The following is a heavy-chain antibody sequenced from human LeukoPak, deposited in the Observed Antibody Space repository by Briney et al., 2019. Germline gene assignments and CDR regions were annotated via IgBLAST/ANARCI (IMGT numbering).Heavy chain of an antibody. CDR3: ARVVMSSSWCPYYYYYYMDV. CDR1: GGSISSYY. Sequence: SETLSLTCTVSGGSISSYYWSWIRQPAGKGLEWIGRIYTSGSTNYNPSLKSRVTMSVDTSKNQFSLKLSSVTAADTAVYYCARVVMSSSWCPYYYYYYMDVWGKGTTVTVSS. V-gene: IGHV4-4*07. D-gene: IGHD6-13*01. J-gene: IGHJ6*03. CDR2: IYTSGST.